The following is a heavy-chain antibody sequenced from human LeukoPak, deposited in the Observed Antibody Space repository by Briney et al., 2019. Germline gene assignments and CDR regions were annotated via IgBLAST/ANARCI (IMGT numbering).Heavy chain of an antibody. CDR2: IYYSGST. Sequence: SETLSLTCTASGGSISSSSYYWGWIRQPPGKGLEWIGSIYYSGSTYYNPSLKSRVTISVDTSKNQFSLKLSSVTAADTAVYYCAHHYYDSSGPIPWFDPWGQGTLVTVSS. V-gene: IGHV4-39*01. CDR3: AHHYYDSSGPIPWFDP. D-gene: IGHD3-22*01. J-gene: IGHJ5*02. CDR1: GGSISSSSYY.